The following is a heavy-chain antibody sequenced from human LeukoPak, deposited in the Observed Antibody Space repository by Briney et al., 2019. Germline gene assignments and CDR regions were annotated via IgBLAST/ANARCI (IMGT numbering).Heavy chain of an antibody. J-gene: IGHJ5*02. CDR2: IYYSGST. CDR1: GVSVSSGSYY. D-gene: IGHD2-2*01. V-gene: IGHV4-61*01. Sequence: PSETLSLTCTVSGVSVSSGSYYWSWIRQPPGKGLEWIGYIYYSGSTSYNPSLKSRVTISADPSKAQFSLNLTSVNAADTAVYYCARGRWIAAVPKSRWFGPWGQGNLVIVSS. CDR3: ARGRWIAAVPKSRWFGP.